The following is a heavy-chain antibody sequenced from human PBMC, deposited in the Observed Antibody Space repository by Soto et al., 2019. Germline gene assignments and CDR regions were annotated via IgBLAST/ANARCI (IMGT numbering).Heavy chain of an antibody. D-gene: IGHD3-3*01. Sequence: GGSLRLSCAASGFTFSSYWMSWVRQAPGKGLEWMANIKQDGSEKYYVDSVKGRFTISRDNAKNSLYLQMNSLRAEDTAVYYCAREDLFWSGYSYYYYYMDVWGKGTTVTVS. CDR1: GFTFSSYW. V-gene: IGHV3-7*01. J-gene: IGHJ6*03. CDR2: IKQDGSEK. CDR3: AREDLFWSGYSYYYYYMDV.